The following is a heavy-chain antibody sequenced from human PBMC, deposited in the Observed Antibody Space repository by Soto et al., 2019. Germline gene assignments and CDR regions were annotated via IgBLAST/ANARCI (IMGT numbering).Heavy chain of an antibody. CDR2: IYYSGST. CDR1: GGSISSGGYY. D-gene: IGHD4-17*01. Sequence: SETLSLTCTVSGGSISSGGYYWSWIRQHPGKGLEWIGYIYYSGSTYYNPSLKSRVTISVDTSKNQFSLKLSSVTAADTAVYYCARILSTVIWFDPRGQGTLVTVSS. V-gene: IGHV4-31*03. J-gene: IGHJ5*02. CDR3: ARILSTVIWFDP.